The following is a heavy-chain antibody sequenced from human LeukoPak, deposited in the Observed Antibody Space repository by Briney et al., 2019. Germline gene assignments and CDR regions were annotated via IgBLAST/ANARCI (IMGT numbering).Heavy chain of an antibody. CDR2: IYTSGST. V-gene: IGHV4-4*07. CDR3: AREYDFWSGYYDY. D-gene: IGHD3-3*01. CDR1: GGSISSYY. Sequence: PSETLSLTCTISGGSISSYYWSWIRQPAGKGLEWIGRIYTSGSTSYNPSLKSRVTMSVDTSKSHFSLKPSSVTAADTAVYYCAREYDFWSGYYDYWGQGTLVTVSS. J-gene: IGHJ4*02.